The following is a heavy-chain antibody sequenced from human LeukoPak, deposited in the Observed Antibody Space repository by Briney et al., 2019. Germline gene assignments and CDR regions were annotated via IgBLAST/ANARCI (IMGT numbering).Heavy chain of an antibody. V-gene: IGHV4-59*08. CDR3: ARLVDGANTRVDS. J-gene: IGHJ4*02. CDR2: IFHTGRA. CDR1: RGSLSPDH. D-gene: IGHD4/OR15-4a*01. Sequence: SETLSLTCTVSRGSLSPDHCAWIRQPPGKGLEWIGYIFHTGRARYNPSLEGRATLTVDMSKNQVSLKLRSVTAADTATYYCARLVDGANTRVDSWGQGTLVTVSS.